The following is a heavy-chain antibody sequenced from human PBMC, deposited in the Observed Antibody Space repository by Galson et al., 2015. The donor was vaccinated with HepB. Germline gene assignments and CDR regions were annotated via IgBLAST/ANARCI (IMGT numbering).Heavy chain of an antibody. J-gene: IGHJ4*02. CDR3: AKDVIVVVPVALDY. CDR2: ISYDGGDK. V-gene: IGHV3-30*04. D-gene: IGHD2-2*01. CDR1: GFTFSGYT. Sequence: SLRLSCAASGFTFSGYTMQWVRQAPGKGLEWVSFISYDGGDKYYADPVKGRFTVSRDNSKNTLYLQMNSLRAEDTAVYYCAKDVIVVVPVALDYWGQGTLVTVSS.